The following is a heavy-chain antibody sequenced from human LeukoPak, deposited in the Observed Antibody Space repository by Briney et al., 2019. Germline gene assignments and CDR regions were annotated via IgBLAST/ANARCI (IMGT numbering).Heavy chain of an antibody. D-gene: IGHD3-10*01. CDR3: ARDHVKLGSGRSVDY. V-gene: IGHV4-30-4*01. J-gene: IGHJ4*02. CDR2: IYYSGST. Sequence: SETLSLTCTVSGGSISSGDYYWSWIRQPPGKGLEWIGYIYYSGSTYYNPSLMSRLTISVDTSKNQFSLKLSSVTAADTAVYYCARDHVKLGSGRSVDYWGREPWSPSPQ. CDR1: GGSISSGDYY.